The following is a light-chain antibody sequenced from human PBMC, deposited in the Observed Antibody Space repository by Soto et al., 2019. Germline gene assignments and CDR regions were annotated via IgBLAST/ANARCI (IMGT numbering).Light chain of an antibody. J-gene: IGLJ1*01. V-gene: IGLV2-14*01. CDR3: SSYTSSSTLYV. CDR1: SSDDGGYNY. CDR2: DVS. Sequence: QSALTQPASVSGSPGQSISISCTGTSSDDGGYNYVSWYQQHPGKAPKLMIYDVSNRPSGVSNRFSGSKSGNTASLTISGLQAEDEADYYCSSYTSSSTLYVFGTGPKVTVL.